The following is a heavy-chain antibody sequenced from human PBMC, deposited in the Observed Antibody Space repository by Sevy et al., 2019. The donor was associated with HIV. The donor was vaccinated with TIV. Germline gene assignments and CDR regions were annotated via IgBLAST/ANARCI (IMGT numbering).Heavy chain of an antibody. D-gene: IGHD5-12*01. CDR2: IYYSGST. V-gene: IGHV4-39*01. Sequence: SETLSLTCTVSGGSISSSSYYWGWIRQRPGKGLEWIGSIYYSGSTYYNPSLKSRVTISVDTSKNQFSLKLSSVTAADTAVYYCAVRGYSGYDPIDYWGQGTLVTVSS. CDR3: AVRGYSGYDPIDY. CDR1: GGSISSSSYY. J-gene: IGHJ4*02.